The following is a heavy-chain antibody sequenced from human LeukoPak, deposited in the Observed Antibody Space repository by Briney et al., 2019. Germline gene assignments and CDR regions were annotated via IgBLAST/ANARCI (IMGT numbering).Heavy chain of an antibody. D-gene: IGHD4-23*01. CDR1: GGTFSSYA. CDR2: IIPILGIA. J-gene: IGHJ3*02. CDR3: ARDPTVVNSAGYAFDI. Sequence: SVKVSCKASGGTFSSYAISWVRQAPGQGLEWMGRIIPILGIANYAQKFQGRVTITADKSTSTAYVELSSLRSEDTAVYYCARDPTVVNSAGYAFDIWGQGTMVTVSS. V-gene: IGHV1-69*04.